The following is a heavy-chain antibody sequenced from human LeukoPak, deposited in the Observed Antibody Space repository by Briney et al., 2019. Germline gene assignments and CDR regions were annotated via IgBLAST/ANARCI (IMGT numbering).Heavy chain of an antibody. CDR3: ARARLYSSSSGFDY. V-gene: IGHV3-74*01. CDR1: GFTFSSYW. CDR2: INTDGSST. Sequence: GGSPRLSCAASGFTFSSYWMHWVRQAPGKGLVWVSRINTDGSSTSYADSVKGRFTISRDNAKNTLYLQMNSLRAEDTAVYYCARARLYSSSSGFDYWGQGTLVTVPS. J-gene: IGHJ4*02. D-gene: IGHD6-6*01.